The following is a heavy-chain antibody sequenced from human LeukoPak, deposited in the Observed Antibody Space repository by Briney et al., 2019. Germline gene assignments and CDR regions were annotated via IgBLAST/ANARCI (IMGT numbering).Heavy chain of an antibody. CDR2: IYDSGST. J-gene: IGHJ4*02. D-gene: IGHD6-19*01. CDR1: GGSIRSSYYY. Sequence: SETLSLTCTVSGGSIRSSYYYWGWIRQPPGKGLEWIGSIYDSGSTYYNPSLKSRVTISVDTSKNQFSLKLNSVTAADTAVYYCARGWQWLGEYYFDYWGQGTLVTVSS. CDR3: ARGWQWLGEYYFDY. V-gene: IGHV4-39*01.